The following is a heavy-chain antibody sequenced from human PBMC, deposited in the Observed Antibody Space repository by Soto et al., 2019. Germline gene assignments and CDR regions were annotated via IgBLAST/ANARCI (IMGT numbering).Heavy chain of an antibody. V-gene: IGHV1-46*03. CDR3: AGQGSTYCSSTSCYAHYYYYYMDV. J-gene: IGHJ6*03. Sequence: GASVKVSCKSSGYTFTSYYMHCVRQAPGQGLEWMGIINPSGGSTSYAQKFQGRVTMTRDTSTSTVYMELSSLRSEDTAVYYCAGQGSTYCSSTSCYAHYYYYYMDVWGKGTTVTVSS. CDR1: GYTFTSYY. CDR2: INPSGGST. D-gene: IGHD2-2*01.